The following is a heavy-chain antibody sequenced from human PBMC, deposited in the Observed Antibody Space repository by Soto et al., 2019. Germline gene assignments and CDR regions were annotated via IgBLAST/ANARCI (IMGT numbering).Heavy chain of an antibody. Sequence: GGSLRLSCAASGFTFSSYAMHWVRQAPGKGLEWVAVISYDGSNKYYADSVKGRFTISRDNSKNTLYLQMNSLRAEDTAVYYCARDQDTLSAFDIWGQGTMVTVSS. D-gene: IGHD5-18*01. CDR3: ARDQDTLSAFDI. V-gene: IGHV3-30-3*01. CDR2: ISYDGSNK. J-gene: IGHJ3*02. CDR1: GFTFSSYA.